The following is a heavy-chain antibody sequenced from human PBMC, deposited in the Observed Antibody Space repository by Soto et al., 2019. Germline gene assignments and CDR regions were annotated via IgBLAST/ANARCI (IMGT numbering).Heavy chain of an antibody. CDR3: ARFDYDFWSGPPGWFDP. CDR2: IYSGGST. V-gene: IGHV3-53*01. D-gene: IGHD3-3*01. J-gene: IGHJ5*02. CDR1: GFTVSSNY. Sequence: LRLSCAASGFTVSSNYMSWVRQAPGKGLEWVSVIYSGGSTYYADSVKGRFTISRDNSKNTLYLQMNSLRAEDTAVYYCARFDYDFWSGPPGWFDPWGQGTLVTVSS.